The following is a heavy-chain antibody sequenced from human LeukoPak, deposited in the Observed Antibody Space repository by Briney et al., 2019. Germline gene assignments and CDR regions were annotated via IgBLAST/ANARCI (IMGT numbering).Heavy chain of an antibody. CDR1: GGSISSYY. J-gene: IGHJ4*02. CDR2: IYYSGST. CDR3: ARDLGSSWCN. D-gene: IGHD6-13*01. V-gene: IGHV4-59*12. Sequence: SETLSLTCTVSGGSISSYYWSWIRQPPGKGLEWIGYIYYSGSTNYNPSLKSRVTISVDTSKNQFSLKLSSVTAADTAAYYCARDLGSSWCNWGQGTLVTVSS.